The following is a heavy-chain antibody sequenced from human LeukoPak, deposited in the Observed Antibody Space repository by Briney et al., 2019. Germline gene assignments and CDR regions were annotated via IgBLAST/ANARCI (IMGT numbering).Heavy chain of an antibody. Sequence: GESLRLSCAASGFTFNNYVMSWVRQAPGKGLEWVSGISHTGGDTNYADTVLGRFTVSRDNSKNTLYLQMNSLRAEDTAIYYCASTRVCGGILLRPDCLYFEDWGQGALVTVSS. J-gene: IGHJ4*02. CDR1: GFTFNNYV. CDR3: ASTRVCGGILLRPDCLYFED. CDR2: ISHTGGDT. D-gene: IGHD3-16*01. V-gene: IGHV3-23*01.